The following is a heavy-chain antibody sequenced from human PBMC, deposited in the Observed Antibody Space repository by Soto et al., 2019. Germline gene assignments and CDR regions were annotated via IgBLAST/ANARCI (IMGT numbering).Heavy chain of an antibody. J-gene: IGHJ4*02. Sequence: ASVKVSCKASRYTFTSYAMNWVRQAPGQRLESMGWINAGNGNTKYSQKFQGRVTITRDTSASTAYMELSSLRSEDTAVYYCERDKITGILDYWGQGTLVTVSS. D-gene: IGHD1-20*01. CDR3: ERDKITGILDY. V-gene: IGHV1-3*01. CDR2: INAGNGNT. CDR1: RYTFTSYA.